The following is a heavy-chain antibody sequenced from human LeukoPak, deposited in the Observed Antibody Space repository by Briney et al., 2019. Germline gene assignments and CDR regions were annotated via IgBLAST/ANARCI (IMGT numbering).Heavy chain of an antibody. J-gene: IGHJ4*02. CDR3: ARDIGYSSGWYLGGYFDY. V-gene: IGHV3-33*01. Sequence: GGSLRLSCAASGFTFSSYGMHWVRQAPGKGPEWVAVIWYDGSNKYYADSVKGRFTISRDNSKNTLYLQMNSLRAEDTAVYYCARDIGYSSGWYLGGYFDYWGQGTLVTVSS. CDR1: GFTFSSYG. D-gene: IGHD6-19*01. CDR2: IWYDGSNK.